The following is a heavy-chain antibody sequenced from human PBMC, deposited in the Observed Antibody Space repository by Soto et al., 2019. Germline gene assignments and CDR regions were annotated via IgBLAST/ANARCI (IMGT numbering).Heavy chain of an antibody. CDR2: INHSGST. V-gene: IGHV4-34*01. Sequence: SETLSLTCAVYGGSFSGYYWSWIRQPPGKGLEWIGEINHSGSTNYNPSLKSRVTISVDTSKNQFSQKLSSVTAADTAVYYCARVKWMVRGYFDYWGQGTLVTVSS. CDR1: GGSFSGYY. D-gene: IGHD6-19*01. CDR3: ARVKWMVRGYFDY. J-gene: IGHJ4*02.